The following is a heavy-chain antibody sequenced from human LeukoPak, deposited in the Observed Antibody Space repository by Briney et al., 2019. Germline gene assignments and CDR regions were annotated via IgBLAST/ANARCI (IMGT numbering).Heavy chain of an antibody. CDR2: IKQDGSEK. D-gene: IGHD3-3*01. CDR3: ARVLNFWSGYYPFDY. CDR1: GFTFSRYW. Sequence: PGGSLRLSCAASGFTFSRYWMSWVRQAPGKGLEWVANIKQDGSEKYYVDSVKGRLTISRDNAKNSLYLQMNSLRAEDTAVYYCARVLNFWSGYYPFDYWGQGTLVTVSS. J-gene: IGHJ4*02. V-gene: IGHV3-7*01.